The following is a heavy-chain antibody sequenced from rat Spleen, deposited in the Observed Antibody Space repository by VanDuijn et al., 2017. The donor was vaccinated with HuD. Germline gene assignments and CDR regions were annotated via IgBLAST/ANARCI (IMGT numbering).Heavy chain of an antibody. Sequence: EVQLVESGGGLVQPGRSLKLSCVASGFIFSDHYVAWVRQAPMKGLEWVATISYYGTTAHYRDSVKGRFTLSRDNAKSTLYLQMDSLRSEDTAIYYCARPTTGIPFNYWGQGVMVTVSS. CDR3: ARPTTGIPFNY. CDR1: GFIFSDHY. CDR2: ISYYGTTA. D-gene: IGHD1-9*01. V-gene: IGHV5-29*01. J-gene: IGHJ2*01.